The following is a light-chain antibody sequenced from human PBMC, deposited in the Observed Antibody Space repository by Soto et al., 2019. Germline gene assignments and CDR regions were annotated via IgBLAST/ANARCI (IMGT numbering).Light chain of an antibody. J-gene: IGKJ1*01. CDR1: QSVSSN. CDR2: GAS. V-gene: IGKV3-15*01. CDR3: QQYNKWPPT. Sequence: EIVMTQSPATLSVSPGERATLSCRASQSVSSNLAWYQQKPGQAPRLLIYGASTRATDIPARFSGSGSEPEFTLTISSLQSEDFAVYYCQQYNKWPPTFGQGTEVEIK.